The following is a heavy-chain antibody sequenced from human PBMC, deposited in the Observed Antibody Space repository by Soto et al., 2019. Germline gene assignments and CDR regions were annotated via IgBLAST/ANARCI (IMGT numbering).Heavy chain of an antibody. CDR2: IYYSGST. D-gene: IGHD6-13*01. Sequence: SETLSLTCTVSGGSISSGDYYWSWIRQPPGKGLEWIGSIYYSGSTYYNPSLKSRVTISVDTSKNQFSLKLNSVTAADTAVYHCASRHSSPYFEYWGQGTLVTVSS. V-gene: IGHV4-30-4*01. CDR3: ASRHSSPYFEY. CDR1: GGSISSGDYY. J-gene: IGHJ4*02.